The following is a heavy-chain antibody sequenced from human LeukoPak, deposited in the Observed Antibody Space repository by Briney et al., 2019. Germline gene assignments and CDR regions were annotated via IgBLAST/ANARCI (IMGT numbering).Heavy chain of an antibody. D-gene: IGHD7-27*01. J-gene: IGHJ4*02. CDR3: ARVVDNWGSDFDY. CDR1: GFTFKSFS. CDR2: ISSSSSYI. V-gene: IGHV3-21*01. Sequence: PGGSLRLSCAASGFTFKSFSMNWVRQAPGKGLEWVSSISSSSSYIYYADSVKGRFTISRDNAKNSLYLQMNSLRAEDTAVYYCARVVDNWGSDFDYWGQGTLVTVSS.